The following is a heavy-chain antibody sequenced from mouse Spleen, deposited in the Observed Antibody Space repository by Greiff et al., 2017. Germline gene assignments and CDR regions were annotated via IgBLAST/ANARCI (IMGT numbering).Heavy chain of an antibody. V-gene: IGHV5-9-1*01. J-gene: IGHJ3*01. CDR1: GFTFSSYA. CDR2: ISSGGSYT. D-gene: IGHD3-1*01. Sequence: EVKLVESGGGLVKPGGSLKLSCAASGFTFSSYAMSWVRQTPEKRLEWVATISSGGSYTYYPDSVKGRFTISRDNAKNTLYLQMSSLRSEDTAMYYCARRGRSGPWFAYWGQGTLVTVSA. CDR3: ARRGRSGPWFAY.